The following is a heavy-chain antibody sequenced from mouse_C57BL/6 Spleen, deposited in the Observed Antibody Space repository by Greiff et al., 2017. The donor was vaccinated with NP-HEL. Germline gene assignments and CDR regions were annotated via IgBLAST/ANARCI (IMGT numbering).Heavy chain of an antibody. V-gene: IGHV5-17*01. CDR2: ISSGSSTI. D-gene: IGHD1-1*01. CDR1: GFTFSDYG. CDR3: ASGGSSYDYYAMDY. J-gene: IGHJ4*01. Sequence: EVKVEESGGGLVKPGGSLKLSCAASGFTFSDYGMHWVRQAPEKGLEWVAYISSGSSTIYYADTVKGRFTISRDNAKNTLFLQMTSLRSEDTAMYYCASGGSSYDYYAMDYWGQGTSVTVSS.